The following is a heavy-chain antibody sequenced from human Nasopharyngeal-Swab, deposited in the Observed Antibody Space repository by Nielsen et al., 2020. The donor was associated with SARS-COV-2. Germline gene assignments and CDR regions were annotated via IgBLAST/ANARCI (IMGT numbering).Heavy chain of an antibody. Sequence: ESLKISWTVSGASMSGYSWSWIRQPPGKGLEGIAFMYDNEYTNYNPSLRGRATISLDTSKNQFSLKVTSVTAADTAVYYCARENWQLANVFDIWGQGTMVTVSS. J-gene: IGHJ3*02. V-gene: IGHV4-59*01. CDR2: MYDNEYT. D-gene: IGHD6-19*01. CDR3: ARENWQLANVFDI. CDR1: GASMSGYS.